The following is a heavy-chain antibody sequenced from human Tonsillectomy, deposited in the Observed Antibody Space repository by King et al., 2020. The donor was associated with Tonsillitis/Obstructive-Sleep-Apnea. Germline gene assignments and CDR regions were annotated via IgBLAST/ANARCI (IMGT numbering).Heavy chain of an antibody. Sequence: VQLQESGPGLVKPSETLSLTCTVSGGSISSYYWSWIRQPPGRGLEWLGYIYYSGSTNYNPSLKSRVTISVDTSKNQFSLKLSSVTAADTAVYYCARASKRSSIAARPPYYYYYYYMDVWGKGTTVTVSS. V-gene: IGHV4-59*01. D-gene: IGHD6-6*01. J-gene: IGHJ6*03. CDR1: GGSISSYY. CDR2: IYYSGST. CDR3: ARASKRSSIAARPPYYYYYYYMDV.